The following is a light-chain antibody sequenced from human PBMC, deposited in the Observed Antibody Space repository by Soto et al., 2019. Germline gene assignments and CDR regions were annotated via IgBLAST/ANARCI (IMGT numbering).Light chain of an antibody. Sequence: EIVMTQSPATLSVSPGERATLSCRASQAVSSNLAWYQQKPGQAPRLLIYAASTRATGIPARFSGSESGTEFTLTISSLQSEDFAVYFGQQYNSWPPLTFGGGTKVEIK. CDR2: AAS. V-gene: IGKV3D-15*01. CDR3: QQYNSWPPLT. J-gene: IGKJ4*01. CDR1: QAVSSN.